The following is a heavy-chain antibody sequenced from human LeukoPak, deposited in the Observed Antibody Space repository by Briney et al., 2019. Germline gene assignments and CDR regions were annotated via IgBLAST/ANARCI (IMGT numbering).Heavy chain of an antibody. CDR2: IYYSGST. CDR3: ARYCSTSCYNAFDI. V-gene: IGHV4-4*07. J-gene: IGHJ3*02. Sequence: SETLSLTCTVSGGSMNQYYWSWIRQPAGKGLEWIGSIYYSGSTYYNPSLKSRVTISVDTSKNQFSLKLSSVTAADTAVYYCARYCSTSCYNAFDIWGQGTMVTVSS. CDR1: GGSMNQYY. D-gene: IGHD2-2*01.